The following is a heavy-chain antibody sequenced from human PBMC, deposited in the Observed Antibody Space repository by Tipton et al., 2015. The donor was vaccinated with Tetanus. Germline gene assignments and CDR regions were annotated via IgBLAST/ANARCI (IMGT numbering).Heavy chain of an antibody. CDR1: GDSINSGTYS. J-gene: IGHJ4*02. D-gene: IGHD3-3*01. V-gene: IGHV4-39*01. Sequence: TLSLTCTVSGDSINSGTYSWGWIRQPPGKGLEWIGSVYNSGGTYYNPSLKSRVTISVDTSKNQFSLKLSSVTAADTAVYYCARIYDFWSGYYSDHWGQGTLVTVSS. CDR3: ARIYDFWSGYYSDH. CDR2: VYNSGGT.